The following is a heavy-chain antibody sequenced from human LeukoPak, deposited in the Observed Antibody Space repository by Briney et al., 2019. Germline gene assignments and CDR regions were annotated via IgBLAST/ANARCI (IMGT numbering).Heavy chain of an antibody. Sequence: GGSLRLSCAASGFTFDDYAMHWVRQAPGKGLEWVSGISWNSGSIGYADSVKGRFTISRDNAKNTLYLQMNSLRAEDTAVYYCARSYYDSRDYYYYMDVWGKGTTVTVSS. CDR1: GFTFDDYA. J-gene: IGHJ6*03. CDR2: ISWNSGSI. CDR3: ARSYYDSRDYYYYMDV. V-gene: IGHV3-9*01. D-gene: IGHD3-22*01.